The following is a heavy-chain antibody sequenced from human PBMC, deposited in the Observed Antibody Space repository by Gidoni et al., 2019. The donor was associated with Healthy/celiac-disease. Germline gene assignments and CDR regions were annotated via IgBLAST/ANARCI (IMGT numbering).Heavy chain of an antibody. V-gene: IGHV3-21*01. Sequence: EVQPVESGGGLVKPGGSPRPSRAASGSTVSSYSMNWVRQAPGKGLGWVSSISSSSSYIYYADSVKGRFTISRDNAKNSLYLQMNSLGAEDTAVYYCASEFYYDSSLPPPIWGQGTLVTVSS. CDR1: GSTVSSYS. D-gene: IGHD3-22*01. J-gene: IGHJ4*02. CDR2: ISSSSSYI. CDR3: ASEFYYDSSLPPPI.